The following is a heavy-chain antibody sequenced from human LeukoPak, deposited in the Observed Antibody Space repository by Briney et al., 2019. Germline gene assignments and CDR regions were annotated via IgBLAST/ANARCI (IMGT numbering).Heavy chain of an antibody. CDR2: VSGSGSTT. V-gene: IGHV3-23*01. CDR3: AKDRGYDYPFRYFDY. D-gene: IGHD3-16*01. Sequence: GSLRLSCAASGFTFRSYAMTWVRQAPGKGLDWVSSVSGSGSTTHFADSVKGRFTISRDNSKNTLYLQMNSLRDDDTAVYFCAKDRGYDYPFRYFDYWGQGTLVTVSS. J-gene: IGHJ4*02. CDR1: GFTFRSYA.